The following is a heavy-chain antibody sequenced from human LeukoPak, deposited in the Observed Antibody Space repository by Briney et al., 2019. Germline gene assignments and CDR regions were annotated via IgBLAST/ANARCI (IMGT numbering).Heavy chain of an antibody. J-gene: IGHJ4*02. CDR3: ASGYYLLEY. V-gene: IGHV4-34*01. CDR2: VNHSGST. D-gene: IGHD3-22*01. Sequence: PSETLSLTCAVYGGSLSGHYWSWIRQPPGKGLEWIGEVNHSGSTNYKPSLKSRVTISVDTSKNQFSLRLSSLTAADTAVYYCASGYYLLEYWGQGTLVTVSS. CDR1: GGSLSGHY.